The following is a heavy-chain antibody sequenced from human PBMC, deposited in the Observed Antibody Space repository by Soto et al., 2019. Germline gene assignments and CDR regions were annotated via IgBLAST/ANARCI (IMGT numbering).Heavy chain of an antibody. J-gene: IGHJ5*02. V-gene: IGHV4-39*01. CDR2: IYYSGST. Sequence: SETLSLTCTVSGGSISSSSYYWGWIRQPPGKGLERIGSIYYSGSTYYNPSLKSRVTIPVDTSKNQFSLKLSSVTAADTAVYYCARSDTAFILGWFDPWGQGTLVTVSS. CDR3: ARSDTAFILGWFDP. CDR1: GGSISSSSYY. D-gene: IGHD5-18*01.